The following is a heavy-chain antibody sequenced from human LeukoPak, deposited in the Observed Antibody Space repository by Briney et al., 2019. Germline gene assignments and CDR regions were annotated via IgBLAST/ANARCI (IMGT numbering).Heavy chain of an antibody. Sequence: GASVKVSCKASGYTFTSYGISWVRQAPGQGLEWMGWINPNSGGTNYAQKFQGRVTMTRDTSISTAYMELSRLRSDDTAVYYCARDLSEDWVSNYFYGEPFDYWGQGTLVTVSS. CDR1: GYTFTSYG. CDR2: INPNSGGT. V-gene: IGHV1-2*02. D-gene: IGHD4-11*01. J-gene: IGHJ4*02. CDR3: ARDLSEDWVSNYFYGEPFDY.